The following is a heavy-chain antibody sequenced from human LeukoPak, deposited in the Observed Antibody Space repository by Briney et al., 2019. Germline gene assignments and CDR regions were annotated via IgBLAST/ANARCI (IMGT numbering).Heavy chain of an antibody. Sequence: PSETLSLTCTVSGGSISSYYWSWIRQPPGKGLEWIGYIYYSGSTNYNPSLKSRVTMSVDTSKNQFSLKLSSVTAADTAVYYCARDLGADYGDYVFDPWGQGTLVIVSS. CDR2: IYYSGST. CDR3: ARDLGADYGDYVFDP. CDR1: GGSISSYY. V-gene: IGHV4-59*01. D-gene: IGHD4-17*01. J-gene: IGHJ5*02.